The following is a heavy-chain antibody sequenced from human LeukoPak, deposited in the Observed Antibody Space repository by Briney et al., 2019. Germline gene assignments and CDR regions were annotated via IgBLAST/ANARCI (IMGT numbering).Heavy chain of an antibody. Sequence: ASVKVSCKASGYTFTSYAMNWVRQAPGQGLEWMGWINTNTGNPTYAQGFTGRVVFSLDTSVSTAYLQISSLKAEDTAVYYCAPSAYDYVWGSRYYFDYWGQGTLVTVSS. CDR1: GYTFTSYA. J-gene: IGHJ4*02. CDR2: INTNTGNP. CDR3: APSAYDYVWGSRYYFDY. D-gene: IGHD3-16*01. V-gene: IGHV7-4-1*02.